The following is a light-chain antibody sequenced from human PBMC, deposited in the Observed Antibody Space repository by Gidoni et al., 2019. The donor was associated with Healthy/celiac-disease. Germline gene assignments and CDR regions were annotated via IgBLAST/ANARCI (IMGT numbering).Light chain of an antibody. V-gene: IGKV1-39*01. J-gene: IGKJ3*01. CDR3: QQSYSTPLA. CDR1: QSISNY. Sequence: DIQMTQSPSSLSASVGDRVTITCRASQSISNYLNWYQQKPGKAPKLLIYAASSLQSGVPSRFSGSGSGTDFTLTISSLQPEDFATYYCQQSYSTPLAFXPXTKVXIK. CDR2: AAS.